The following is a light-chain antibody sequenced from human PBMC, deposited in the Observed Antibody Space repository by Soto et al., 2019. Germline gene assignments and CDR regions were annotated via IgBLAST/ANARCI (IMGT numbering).Light chain of an antibody. V-gene: IGKV1-5*01. Sequence: EIQMTQSPSTLSASVGDRVTITCRASQSIRNWLAWYQQKPGKAPKLLIYDASTLQSGVPSRFSGVGSGTEFTLTINSLQPDDFATYYCQQYNNYSPSWTFGQGTKVDIK. CDR3: QQYNNYSPSWT. CDR2: DAS. J-gene: IGKJ1*01. CDR1: QSIRNW.